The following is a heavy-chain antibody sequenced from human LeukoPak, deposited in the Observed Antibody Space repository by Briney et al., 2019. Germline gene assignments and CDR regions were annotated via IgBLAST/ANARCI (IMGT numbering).Heavy chain of an antibody. J-gene: IGHJ4*02. D-gene: IGHD4-11*01. CDR3: ARGPLQWPDY. V-gene: IGHV1-2*02. CDR2: INPNSGLT. CDR1: GYTFTGYY. Sequence: GASVKVSCKASGYTFTGYYMHWVRQAPGQGLEWMGWINPNSGLTNYAQKFQGRVTMTRDTSITTAYMDLSRLISDDTAVYFCARGPLQWPDYWGQGTLVTVSS.